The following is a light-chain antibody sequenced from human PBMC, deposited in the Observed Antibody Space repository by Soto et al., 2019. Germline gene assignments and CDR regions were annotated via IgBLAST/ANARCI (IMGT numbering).Light chain of an antibody. CDR1: QSIDSAY. J-gene: IGKJ3*01. Sequence: EIVLTQSPDTLSLSPGERATLSCRVSQSIDSAYLAWYQQKPGQAPRLVMYGTSNRATGIPDRFSGSGSGTDFTLTISRLQPEDFAVYYCQQYGSPPFTFGRGTKLDIK. CDR3: QQYGSPPFT. CDR2: GTS. V-gene: IGKV3-20*01.